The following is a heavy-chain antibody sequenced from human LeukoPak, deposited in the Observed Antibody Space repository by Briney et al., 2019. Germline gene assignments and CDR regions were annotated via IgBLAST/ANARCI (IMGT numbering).Heavy chain of an antibody. V-gene: IGHV3-43D*03. CDR2: ISWDGGTT. D-gene: IGHD6-13*01. CDR1: GVTFDDHA. CDR3: TKGLRFAAALTPFDY. Sequence: GGSLRLSCAASGVTFDDHAMHWVRQAPGKGLEWISLISWDGGTTYYADSVKGRFTISRDNSKNSVYLQMNSLRPEDTAIYYCTKGLRFAAALTPFDYWGQGTLVTVSS. J-gene: IGHJ4*02.